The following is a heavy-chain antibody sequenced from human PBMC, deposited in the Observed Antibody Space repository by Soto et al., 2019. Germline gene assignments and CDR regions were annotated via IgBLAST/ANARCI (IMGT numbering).Heavy chain of an antibody. CDR1: GGSISAYY. CDR3: ARTPVVSLARYYMDV. V-gene: IGHV4-34*01. Sequence: SETLSLTCAVYGGSISAYYWSWIRQPPGKGLEWIGEINHGGSTNYNPSLKSRVTISVDTSKNQFSLKLTSVTAADTAIYYCARTPVVSLARYYMDVWGTGTTVTVSS. J-gene: IGHJ6*03. D-gene: IGHD2-2*01. CDR2: INHGGST.